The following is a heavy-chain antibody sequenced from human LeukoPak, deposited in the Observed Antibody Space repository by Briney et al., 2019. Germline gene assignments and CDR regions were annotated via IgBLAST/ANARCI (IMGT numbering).Heavy chain of an antibody. V-gene: IGHV1-2*02. D-gene: IGHD3-22*01. Sequence: ASVKVSCKASGYTFTGYYMHWVRQAPGQGLEWMGWINPNSGGTNYAQKFQGRVTMTRDTSISTAHMELSRLRSDDTAVYYCARDRGSSGYREFDYWGQGTLVTVSS. J-gene: IGHJ4*02. CDR3: ARDRGSSGYREFDY. CDR1: GYTFTGYY. CDR2: INPNSGGT.